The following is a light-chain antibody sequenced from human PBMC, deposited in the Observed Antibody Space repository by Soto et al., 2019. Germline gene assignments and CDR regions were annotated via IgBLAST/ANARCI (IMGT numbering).Light chain of an antibody. V-gene: IGKV1-39*01. CDR2: TVS. Sequence: QMTQSPSSLSASVGDRVTITCRASESIISHLNWYQQKLGKAPKLLIYTVSNLQSGVPSRFSGSGSETDFTLPISGLQPEDFATYYCQQSYSAPFTFGPGTTVDF. J-gene: IGKJ3*01. CDR1: ESIISH. CDR3: QQSYSAPFT.